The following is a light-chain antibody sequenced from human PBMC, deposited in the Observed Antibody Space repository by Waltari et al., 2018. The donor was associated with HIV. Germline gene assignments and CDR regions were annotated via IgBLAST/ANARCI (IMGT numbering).Light chain of an antibody. CDR1: SRDTGSYNL. V-gene: IGLV2-23*02. CDR3: CSYAGSPTFVI. CDR2: DVN. Sequence: QSALTQPASVSGPLGQSITRSCTGTSRDTGSYNLVSWYQQYPGNAPKVIIYDVNKWPSGVSQRFSGFKAANTASLTISGLQAEDEADYYCCSYAGSPTFVIFGGGTKVTVL. J-gene: IGLJ2*01.